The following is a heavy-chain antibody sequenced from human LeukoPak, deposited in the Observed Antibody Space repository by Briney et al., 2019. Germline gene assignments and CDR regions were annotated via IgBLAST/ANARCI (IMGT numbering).Heavy chain of an antibody. D-gene: IGHD5-12*01. CDR3: ARGSYSNYDWAY. Sequence: SETLSLPCTVSGGSISSFFGSWIRRPPGRAVTWIVFIYYSGITNYTPSLQRRVPMSVDTSKNQFSLKLNSVTAADTAVYFCARGSYSNYDWAYWGQGALVTVSS. CDR2: IYYSGIT. CDR1: GGSISSFF. J-gene: IGHJ4*02. V-gene: IGHV4-59*13.